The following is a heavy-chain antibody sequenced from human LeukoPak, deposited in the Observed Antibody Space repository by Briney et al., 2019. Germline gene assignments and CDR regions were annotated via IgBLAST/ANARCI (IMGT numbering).Heavy chain of an antibody. V-gene: IGHV3-74*01. J-gene: IGHJ6*03. D-gene: IGHD3-3*01. CDR3: ARGGITIFGVVSYMDV. Sequence: GGSLRLSCAASGFTFSSYWMHWVRQAPGKGLVWVSRINSDMSTTTYADSVKGRFTISRDNAKNTLYLQMNGLRAEDTALYYCARGGITIFGVVSYMDVWGKGTTVTVSS. CDR2: INSDMSTT. CDR1: GFTFSSYW.